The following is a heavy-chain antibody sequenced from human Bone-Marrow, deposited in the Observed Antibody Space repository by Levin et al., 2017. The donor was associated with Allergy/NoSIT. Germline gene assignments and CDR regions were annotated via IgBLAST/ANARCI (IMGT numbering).Heavy chain of an antibody. CDR1: GFTFSSYG. CDR3: AKSDVAGDGYNIVYYYGMDV. D-gene: IGHD5-24*01. J-gene: IGHJ6*02. CDR2: ISYDGSNK. V-gene: IGHV3-30*18. Sequence: GGSLRLSCAASGFTFSSYGMHWVRQAPGKGLEWVAVISYDGSNKYYADSVKGRFTISRDNSKNTLYLQMNSLRAEDTAVYYCAKSDVAGDGYNIVYYYGMDVWGQGTTVTVSS.